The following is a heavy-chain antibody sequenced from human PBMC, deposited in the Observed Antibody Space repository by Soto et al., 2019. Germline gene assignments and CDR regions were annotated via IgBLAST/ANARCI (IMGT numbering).Heavy chain of an antibody. CDR2: IYYSGST. CDR1: GGSISSYY. CDR3: ARRPSLWFGEFRSENWFDP. J-gene: IGHJ5*02. D-gene: IGHD3-10*01. V-gene: IGHV4-59*08. Sequence: SETLSLTCTVSGGSISSYYWSCIRQPPGKGLEWIGYIYYSGSTNYNPSLKSRVTISVDTSKNQFSLKLSPVTAADTAVYYCARRPSLWFGEFRSENWFDPWGQGTLVTVSS.